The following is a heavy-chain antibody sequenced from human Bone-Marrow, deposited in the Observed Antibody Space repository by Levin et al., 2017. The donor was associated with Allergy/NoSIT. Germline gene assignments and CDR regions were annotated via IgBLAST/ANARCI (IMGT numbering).Heavy chain of an antibody. CDR2: ISGSGVST. J-gene: IGHJ4*02. D-gene: IGHD1-7*01. Sequence: GESLKISCVGSRFTFSGYAMNWVRQAPGKGLEWVSGISGSGVSTYYTDSVKGRFIVSRDNSKNTLYLQMNNLRVEDTALYFCAKQTTTGITVLGGSHSDYWGQGTLVTVSS. CDR1: RFTFSGYA. CDR3: AKQTTTGITVLGGSHSDY. V-gene: IGHV3-23*01.